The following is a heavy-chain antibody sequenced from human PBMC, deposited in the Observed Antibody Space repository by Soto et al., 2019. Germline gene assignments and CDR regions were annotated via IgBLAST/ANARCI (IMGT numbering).Heavy chain of an antibody. Sequence: QVHLVQSGAEVKKPGSSVKVSCKASGGSFSNYIFAWVRQAPGQGLEWMGGTIPMFATAQYAQKLQGRVTITADESTSTVYMDLTSLTSDDTAVYYCARGLFGQQWLVGFDTWGQGTLVTVSP. CDR1: GGSFSNYI. CDR3: ARGLFGQQWLVGFDT. V-gene: IGHV1-69*01. D-gene: IGHD6-19*01. CDR2: TIPMFATA. J-gene: IGHJ4*02.